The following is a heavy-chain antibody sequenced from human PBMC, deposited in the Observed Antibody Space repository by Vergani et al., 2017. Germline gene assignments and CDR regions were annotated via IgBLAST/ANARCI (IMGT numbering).Heavy chain of an antibody. CDR2: IYPGDSDT. CDR1: GYSFTSYW. CDR3: AIIVVVPAAMSNAFDI. V-gene: IGHV5-51*01. Sequence: EVQLVQSGAEVKKPGESLTISCKGSGYSFTSYWIGWVRQMPGKGLEWMGIIYPGDSDTRYSPSFQGQVTISADKSISTAYLQWSSLKASDTAMHYCAIIVVVPAAMSNAFDIWGQGTMVTVSS. D-gene: IGHD2-2*01. J-gene: IGHJ3*02.